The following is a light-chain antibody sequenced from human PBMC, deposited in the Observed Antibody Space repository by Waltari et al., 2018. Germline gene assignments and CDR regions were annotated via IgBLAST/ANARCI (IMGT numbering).Light chain of an antibody. CDR2: GAS. CDR3: QQYGSSPFT. CDR1: QVVSSSY. J-gene: IGKJ3*01. Sequence: EIGLPQSPGTWSLSPGEKAPLSCRASQVVSSSYLAWYQQKPGQAPRLLIYGASSRATGIPDRFSGSGSGTDFTLTISRLEPEDFAVYYCQQYGSSPFTFGPGTKVDIK. V-gene: IGKV3-20*01.